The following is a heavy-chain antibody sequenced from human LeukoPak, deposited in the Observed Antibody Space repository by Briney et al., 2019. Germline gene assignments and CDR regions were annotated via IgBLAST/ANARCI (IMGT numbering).Heavy chain of an antibody. CDR1: GITLSNYG. V-gene: IGHV3-23*01. CDR2: ISGSGGST. CDR3: ATDELAYCGGDCSAFDY. D-gene: IGHD2-21*02. J-gene: IGHJ4*02. Sequence: GGSLRLSCAVSGITLSNYGMSWVRQAPGKGLEWVSAISGSGGSTYYADSVKGRFTISRDNSKNTLYLQMNSLRAEDTAVYYCATDELAYCGGDCSAFDYWGQGTLVTVSS.